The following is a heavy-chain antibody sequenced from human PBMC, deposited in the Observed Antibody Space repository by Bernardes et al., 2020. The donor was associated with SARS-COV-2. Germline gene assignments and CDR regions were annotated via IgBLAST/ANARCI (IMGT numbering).Heavy chain of an antibody. V-gene: IGHV4-39*01. CDR3: ARSQVEPEFMDV. J-gene: IGHJ6*02. CDR2: IYYSATT. D-gene: IGHD1-1*01. CDR1: GDSISSNVYY. Sequence: SETLSLTCTVSGDSISSNVYYWGWIRQPPGKGLEWIGNIYYSATTYYNPSLKSRVTISIDTSKNQFSLKLRSVTAADTAVYYFARSQVEPEFMDVWGQGTTVTVSS.